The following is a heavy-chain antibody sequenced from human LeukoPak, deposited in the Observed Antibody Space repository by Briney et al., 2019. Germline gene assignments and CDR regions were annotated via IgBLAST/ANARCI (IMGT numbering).Heavy chain of an antibody. V-gene: IGHV4-59*01. CDR2: IYYSGST. Sequence: SETLSLTCTVSGGSISSYYWSWLRQPPGKGLEWIGYIYYSGSTNYNPSLKSRVTISVDTSKNQFSLKLSSVTAADTAVYYCARVPDYYDSSGYLYYFDYWDQGTLVTVSS. D-gene: IGHD3-22*01. J-gene: IGHJ4*02. CDR3: ARVPDYYDSSGYLYYFDY. CDR1: GGSISSYY.